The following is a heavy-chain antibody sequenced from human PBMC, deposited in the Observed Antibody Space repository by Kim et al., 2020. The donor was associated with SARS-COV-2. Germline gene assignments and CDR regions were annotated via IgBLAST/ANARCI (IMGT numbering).Heavy chain of an antibody. D-gene: IGHD1-26*01. CDR1: GYTFTSYY. V-gene: IGHV1-46*01. CDR2: INPSGGTT. J-gene: IGHJ3*02. CDR3: ARAHTASIRWELLREDAFDI. Sequence: ASVKVSCKASGYTFTSYYMHWVRQAPGQGLEWMGIINPSGGTTTYAQKFQGRVTMTRDTSTSTVYMQLSSLRPEDTAVYFCARAHTASIRWELLREDAFDIWGQGTMVTVSS.